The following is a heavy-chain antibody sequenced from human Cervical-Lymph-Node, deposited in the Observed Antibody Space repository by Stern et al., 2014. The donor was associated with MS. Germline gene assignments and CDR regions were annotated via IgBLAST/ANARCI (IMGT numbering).Heavy chain of an antibody. J-gene: IGHJ4*02. CDR2: IIPIFKTA. D-gene: IGHD6-19*01. CDR3: AREGLAVIGTVYYFDT. V-gene: IGHV1-69*01. CDR1: GDTLNNFG. Sequence: VQLVQSGAEVKKPGSSVKVSCKASGDTLNNFGISWVRQAPGQGLEWMGGIIPIFKTANYAPKFRGRVTITADESTNTAYMEVASLRSEDTAIYYCAREGLAVIGTVYYFDTWGQGTLVTVSS.